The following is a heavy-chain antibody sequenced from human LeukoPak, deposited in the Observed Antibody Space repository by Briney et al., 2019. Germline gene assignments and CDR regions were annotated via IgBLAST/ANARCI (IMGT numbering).Heavy chain of an antibody. D-gene: IGHD1-26*01. J-gene: IGHJ4*02. CDR1: GASFSDYH. Sequence: PSETLSLTCAVYGASFSDYHWSSIRQPPGKGMEWIGEANHSGSTKYNPSLKSRVIISLDTSKNQFSLKLGSVTAADTSVYYCARRPPNSGSYSGPSGLDYWGQGTLVTVSS. V-gene: IGHV4-34*01. CDR2: ANHSGST. CDR3: ARRPPNSGSYSGPSGLDY.